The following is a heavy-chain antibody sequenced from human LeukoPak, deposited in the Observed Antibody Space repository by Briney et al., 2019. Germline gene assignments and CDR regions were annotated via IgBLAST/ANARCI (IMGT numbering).Heavy chain of an antibody. V-gene: IGHV4-34*01. CDR3: VRLLPMIRGHWFDP. CDR2: INHRGGI. J-gene: IGHJ5*02. Sequence: SETLSLTCAVYGESFGDYYWSWIRQSPGKGLEWIGDINHRGGINYNASLKSRVTLFVHTSKNQSSLQLTSVTAADTAMYYCVRLLPMIRGHWFDPWGQGALVIVSS. D-gene: IGHD3-10*01. CDR1: GESFGDYY.